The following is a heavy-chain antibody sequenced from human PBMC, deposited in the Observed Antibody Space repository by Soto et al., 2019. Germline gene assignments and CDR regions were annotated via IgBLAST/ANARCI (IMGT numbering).Heavy chain of an antibody. D-gene: IGHD6-13*01. Sequence: SETLSLTCAVSGGSISSSGFYWGWISQPPGEGLEWIGGIYYSGSTYYNPSLKGRVAISVDTSKKQFSLKLRSVGAAGSAGYYWARRAAAGRGGYYWGQGTLVTVAS. J-gene: IGHJ4*02. CDR1: GGSISSSGFY. V-gene: IGHV4-39*01. CDR2: IYYSGST. CDR3: ARRAAAGRGGYY.